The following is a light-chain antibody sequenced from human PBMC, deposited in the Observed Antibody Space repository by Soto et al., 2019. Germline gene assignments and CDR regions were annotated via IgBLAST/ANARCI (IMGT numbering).Light chain of an antibody. CDR2: DAS. V-gene: IGKV1-13*02. Sequence: AIQLNQSPSSLSASVGDRVTITCRASQGISSALAWYQQKPGKAPKLLIYDASSLESGVPSRFSGSGSGTDFTLTISSLQPEDFATYYCQQFNSYRLVTFGGGTKVEIK. CDR1: QGISSA. J-gene: IGKJ4*01. CDR3: QQFNSYRLVT.